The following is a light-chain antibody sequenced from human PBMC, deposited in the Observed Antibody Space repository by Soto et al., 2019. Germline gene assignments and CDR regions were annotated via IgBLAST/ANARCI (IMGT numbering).Light chain of an antibody. V-gene: IGKV1-39*01. CDR2: SSS. CDR3: HQSYRLPLT. Sequence: DIQMTQSPSSLSAFVGDSVTITCHASQRISTFLNWYHQKPGKAPKLLIYSSSYLQSGVPSNFSGSGSGTDFTLSIVTLQPEDFGTYFCHQSYRLPLTFGGGTKVEI. CDR1: QRISTF. J-gene: IGKJ4*01.